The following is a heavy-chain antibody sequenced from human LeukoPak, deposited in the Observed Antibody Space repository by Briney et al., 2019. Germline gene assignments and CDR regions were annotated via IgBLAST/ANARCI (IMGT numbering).Heavy chain of an antibody. CDR3: ARDNPDVDAFDI. V-gene: IGHV4-4*07. CDR1: GGSISSPY. D-gene: IGHD1-14*01. J-gene: IGHJ3*02. Sequence: SETLSLTCTVSGGSISSPYWTWIRQPAGKGLEWIGRFYTSGITNYNPSLKSRVTMSVDTSKNQFSLKLSSVTAADTAVYYCARDNPDVDAFDIWGQGTMVTVSS. CDR2: FYTSGIT.